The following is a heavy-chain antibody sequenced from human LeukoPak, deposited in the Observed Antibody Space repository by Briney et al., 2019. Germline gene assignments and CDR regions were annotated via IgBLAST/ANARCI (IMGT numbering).Heavy chain of an antibody. V-gene: IGHV3-74*01. Sequence: GGSLRLSCAASGFTFSNYWMHWVRQAPGKGLVWVSRIKGDGSHTIYADSVKGRFTISRDNAKNTLYLQMNSLRAEDTAVYYCAKGKVNHDGALDAWGQGTLVTVSS. CDR3: AKGKVNHDGALDA. CDR1: GFTFSNYW. CDR2: IKGDGSHT. D-gene: IGHD2-21*01. J-gene: IGHJ3*01.